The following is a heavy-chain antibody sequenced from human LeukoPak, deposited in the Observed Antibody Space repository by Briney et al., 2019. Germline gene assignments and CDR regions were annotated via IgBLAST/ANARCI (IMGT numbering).Heavy chain of an antibody. V-gene: IGHV1-69*06. CDR1: GGTFSSYA. Sequence: GASVKVSCKASGGTFSSYAISWVRQAPGQGLEWMGGIIPIFGTANYAQKFQGRVTITADKSTSTAYMELSSLRSEDTAVYYCAREGAAATNWLDPWGQGTLVTVSS. CDR3: AREGAAATNWLDP. J-gene: IGHJ5*02. CDR2: IIPIFGTA. D-gene: IGHD6-13*01.